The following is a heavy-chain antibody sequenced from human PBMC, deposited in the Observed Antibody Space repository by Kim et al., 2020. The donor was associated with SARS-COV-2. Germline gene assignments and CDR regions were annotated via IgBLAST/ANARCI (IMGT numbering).Heavy chain of an antibody. Sequence: GGSLRLSCAASGFTVSSNYMSWVRQAPGKGLEWVSVIYSGGSTYYADSVKGRFTISRDNSKNTLYLQMNSLRAEDTAVYYCAKYSSIGVYYYYMDVWGKGTTVTVSS. V-gene: IGHV3-66*01. D-gene: IGHD6-13*01. CDR1: GFTVSSNY. CDR2: IYSGGST. CDR3: AKYSSIGVYYYYMDV. J-gene: IGHJ6*03.